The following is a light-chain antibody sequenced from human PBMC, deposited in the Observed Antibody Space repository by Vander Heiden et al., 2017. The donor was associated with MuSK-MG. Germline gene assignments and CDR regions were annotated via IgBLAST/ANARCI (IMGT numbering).Light chain of an antibody. CDR3: QSFDSRLSGYV. CDR2: GNS. CDR1: NSNIGAGYD. J-gene: IGLJ1*01. V-gene: IGLV1-40*01. Sequence: QSVLTQPPSVSGAPGQGITISCTGRNSNIGAGYDVHWYQQLPGTAPKLLLYGNSNRPSGVPDRFSGSKSDTSASLAITGLQAEDEADYYCQSFDSRLSGYVFGTGTKVTVL.